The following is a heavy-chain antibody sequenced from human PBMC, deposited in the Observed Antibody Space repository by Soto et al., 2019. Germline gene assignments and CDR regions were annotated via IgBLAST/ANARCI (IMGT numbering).Heavy chain of an antibody. V-gene: IGHV3-23*01. Sequence: EVPLLESGGVLVQPGGSLRLSCAASGFTFSTYAMTWVRQAPGKGLEWVSTISGNGAYTFYADSVKGRFTISRDNSESSLYLQMNSLRVDDTAVYYCAKDTLSGSYNRRFDDWGQGTLVTVSS. J-gene: IGHJ4*02. D-gene: IGHD3-10*01. CDR3: AKDTLSGSYNRRFDD. CDR2: ISGNGAYT. CDR1: GFTFSTYA.